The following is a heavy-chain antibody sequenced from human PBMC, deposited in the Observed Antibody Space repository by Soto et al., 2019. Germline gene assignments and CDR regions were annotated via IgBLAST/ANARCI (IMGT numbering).Heavy chain of an antibody. J-gene: IGHJ5*02. V-gene: IGHV4-61*01. D-gene: IGHD6-13*01. Sequence: LQTMSVTSSVVGDSSNSGSSYCNRNLKNPREGLEWIGYIYDSGGTNYNASVRGRVTMPVDTSKHKGSRELSAVTAEAGALYYCESKRADYNRLDPWGQGTAVTVSS. CDR1: GDSSNSGSSY. CDR2: IYDSGGT. CDR3: ESKRADYNRLDP.